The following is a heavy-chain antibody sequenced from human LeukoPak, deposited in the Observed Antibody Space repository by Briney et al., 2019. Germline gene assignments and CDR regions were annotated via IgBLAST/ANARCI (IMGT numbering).Heavy chain of an antibody. Sequence: GGSLRLSCAASGFTVTSDDINWVRQAPGKGLEWVSCISGDDERRLYADSVKGRFAISKDNSQNTVYLQVNSLRVEDTAVYYCAKVSWYYNSGTYAGDCWGQGTLVTVSS. CDR1: GFTVTSDD. CDR3: AKVSWYYNSGTYAGDC. CDR2: ISGDDERR. J-gene: IGHJ4*02. V-gene: IGHV3-23*01. D-gene: IGHD3-10*01.